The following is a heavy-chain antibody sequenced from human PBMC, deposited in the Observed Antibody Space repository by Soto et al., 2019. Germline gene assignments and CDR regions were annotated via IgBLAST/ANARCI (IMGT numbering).Heavy chain of an antibody. V-gene: IGHV3-48*01. CDR1: GFTFSSYS. CDR2: ISSSSSTI. CDR3: ARDRTYVAAAGQPTVDY. D-gene: IGHD6-13*01. Sequence: GGSLRLSCAASGFTFSSYSMNWVRQAPGKGLEWVSYISSSSSTIYYADSVKGRFTISRDNAKNSLYLQMNSLRAEDTAVYYCARDRTYVAAAGQPTVDYWGQGTLVTVSS. J-gene: IGHJ4*02.